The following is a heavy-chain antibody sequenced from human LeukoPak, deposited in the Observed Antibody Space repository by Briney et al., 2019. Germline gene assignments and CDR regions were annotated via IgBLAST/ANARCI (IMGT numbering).Heavy chain of an antibody. J-gene: IGHJ6*02. CDR1: GGSISSSNYH. CDR3: ASSVAVSPSGYYGMDV. V-gene: IGHV4-39*01. D-gene: IGHD6-19*01. Sequence: SETLSLTCSVSGGSISSSNYHWGWIRQPPGKGLEWIGSIYYSGSTYHNPSLKSRLTISVDMSKNQFSLKLSSVTAADTAVYYRASSVAVSPSGYYGMDVWGQGTTVTVSS. CDR2: IYYSGST.